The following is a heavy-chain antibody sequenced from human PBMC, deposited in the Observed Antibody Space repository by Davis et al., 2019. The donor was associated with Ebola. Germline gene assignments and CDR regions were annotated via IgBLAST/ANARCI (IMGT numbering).Heavy chain of an antibody. V-gene: IGHV3-7*03. CDR1: GFTFSSYS. J-gene: IGHJ4*02. D-gene: IGHD3-3*01. Sequence: PGGSLRLSCAASGFTFSSYSMNWVRRAPGKGLEWVANIKEDGSQTYYVDSVKGRFTISRDNTKNSLSLQMSGLRPEDTAVYYCAKTFNEDGSGYRPSDYWGQGTLVTVSS. CDR2: IKEDGSQT. CDR3: AKTFNEDGSGYRPSDY.